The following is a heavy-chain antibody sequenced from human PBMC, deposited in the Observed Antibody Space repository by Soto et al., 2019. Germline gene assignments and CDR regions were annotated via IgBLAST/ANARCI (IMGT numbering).Heavy chain of an antibody. Sequence: GGSLRLSCAASGFTFSSYAMSWVRQAPGKGLEWVSAISGSGGSTYYADSVKGRFTISRGNSKNTLYLQMNSLRAEDTAVYYCAKFRSIAAAGSPYYYYGMDVWGQGTTVT. CDR3: AKFRSIAAAGSPYYYYGMDV. J-gene: IGHJ6*02. CDR2: ISGSGGST. CDR1: GFTFSSYA. V-gene: IGHV3-23*01. D-gene: IGHD6-13*01.